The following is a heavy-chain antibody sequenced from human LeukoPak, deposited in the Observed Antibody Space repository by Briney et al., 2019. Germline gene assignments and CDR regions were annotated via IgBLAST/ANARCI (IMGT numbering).Heavy chain of an antibody. J-gene: IGHJ6*02. CDR1: EFTFSSYT. V-gene: IGHV3-23*01. D-gene: IGHD2-2*01. CDR3: ARYCGSTSCSSFSSYFGMDV. CDR2: ISASGTT. Sequence: GGSLRLSRAASEFTFSSYTMALVRQAPGKGLEWVSLISASGTTYNADSVKGRFTISTDSSKNTLYLQMNSLRAEDTARYYCARYCGSTSCSSFSSYFGMDVWGLGTTVTVSS.